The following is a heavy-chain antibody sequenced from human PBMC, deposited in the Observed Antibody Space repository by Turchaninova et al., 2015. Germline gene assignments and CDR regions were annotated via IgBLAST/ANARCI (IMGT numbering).Heavy chain of an antibody. J-gene: IGHJ6*02. CDR3: AKHQYYYYAMDV. Sequence: QLQLQESGPGLVKPSEPLSPTCTVSGGSISNTNYDWGWIRQPPGKGLEWIGTINYSGRTYYNPSLRSRVTISVDTSKNQFSLKLTSVTAADTAVYYCAKHQYYYYAMDVWGQGTTVTVSS. D-gene: IGHD4-11*01. CDR1: GGSISNTNYD. CDR2: INYSGRT. V-gene: IGHV4-39*01.